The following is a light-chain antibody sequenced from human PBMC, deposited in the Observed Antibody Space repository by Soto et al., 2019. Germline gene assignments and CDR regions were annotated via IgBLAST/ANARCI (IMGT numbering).Light chain of an antibody. CDR2: GAS. Sequence: EIVMTQSPATLSVSPGESATLSCRASQTVSSNLAWYQQKPGQAPRLLIYGASTRATGMPARFSGSGTGTEFTVTISSLQSEAFAVYYCQQYNNWAPWTFGQGTKVEVK. V-gene: IGKV3-15*01. CDR1: QTVSSN. CDR3: QQYNNWAPWT. J-gene: IGKJ1*01.